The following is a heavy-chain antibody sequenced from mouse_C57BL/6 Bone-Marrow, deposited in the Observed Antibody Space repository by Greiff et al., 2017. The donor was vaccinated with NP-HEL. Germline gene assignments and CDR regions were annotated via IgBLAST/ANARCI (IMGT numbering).Heavy chain of an antibody. Sequence: EVPLVASGGGLVPPGGSMKLSCAASGFTFSDAWLAWVRQSPETVLELVSEFSNKANYPATYFAESVKGRFTISRDDSKSSVYLQMNSLRAEYIGIDDGTRSGERYYGNPGGDGGQGTLVTVSA. J-gene: IGHJ3*01. V-gene: IGHV6-6*01. D-gene: IGHD2-1*01. CDR2: FSNKANYPAT. CDR3: TRSGERYYGNPGGD. CDR1: GFTFSDAW.